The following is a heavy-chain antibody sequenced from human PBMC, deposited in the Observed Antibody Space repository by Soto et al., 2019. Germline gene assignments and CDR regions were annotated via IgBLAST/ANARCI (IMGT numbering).Heavy chain of an antibody. J-gene: IGHJ5*02. Sequence: QVQLVQSGAEVKKPGSSVKVSCKASGGTFSSYAISWVRQAPGQGLEWMGGIIPIFGTANYAQKFQGRVTITANKSTSTAYMELSSLRSEDTAVYYCARGEISSGWYEGYWFDPWGQGTLVTVSS. CDR1: GGTFSSYA. D-gene: IGHD6-19*01. V-gene: IGHV1-69*06. CDR3: ARGEISSGWYEGYWFDP. CDR2: IIPIFGTA.